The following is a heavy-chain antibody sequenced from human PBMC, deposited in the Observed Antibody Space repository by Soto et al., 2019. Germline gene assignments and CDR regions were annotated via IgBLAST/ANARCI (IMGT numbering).Heavy chain of an antibody. V-gene: IGHV3-9*01. CDR2: ISWNSGSI. D-gene: IGHD2-8*02. CDR3: ERDQSWSSDY. Sequence: ALRLSCAASGFTFDDYAMHWVRQAPGKGLEWVSGISWNSGSIGYADSVKGRFTISRDNAKNSLYLQMDSLRDEDTAVYYCERDQSWSSDYWGQGTLVTVSS. CDR1: GFTFDDYA. J-gene: IGHJ4*02.